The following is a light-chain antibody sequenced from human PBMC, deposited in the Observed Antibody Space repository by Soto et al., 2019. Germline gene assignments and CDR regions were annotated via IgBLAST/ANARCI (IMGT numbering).Light chain of an antibody. V-gene: IGKV3-20*01. CDR3: QQYGSSPPT. Sequence: EIVLTQSPGTLSLSPGERATLSCRASQSVSSIYLAWYQQKPGQAPRLLIYGASSSATGIPDGFSGSGSGTDFTLTISRLEPEDFAVYYCQQYGSSPPTCGGGTKVEIK. J-gene: IGKJ4*01. CDR1: QSVSSIY. CDR2: GAS.